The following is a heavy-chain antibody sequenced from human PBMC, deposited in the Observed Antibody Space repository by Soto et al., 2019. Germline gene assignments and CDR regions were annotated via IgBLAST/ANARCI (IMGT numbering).Heavy chain of an antibody. J-gene: IGHJ4*02. CDR2: IYYSGST. CDR1: GGSISSGGYY. V-gene: IGHV4-31*03. Sequence: SETLSLTCTVSGGSISSGGYYWSWIRQHPGKGLEWIGYIYYSGSTYYNPSLKSRVTISVDTSKNQFSLKLSSVTAADTAVYYCASRGAHGGSVRYWGQGTLVTVSS. D-gene: IGHD3-10*01. CDR3: ASRGAHGGSVRY.